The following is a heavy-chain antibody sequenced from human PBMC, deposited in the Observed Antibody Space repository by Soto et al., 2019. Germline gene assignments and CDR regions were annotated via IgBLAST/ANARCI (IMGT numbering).Heavy chain of an antibody. CDR2: IDWDGDT. V-gene: IGHV2-70*01. D-gene: IGHD3-3*01. J-gene: IGHJ4*02. CDR3: ARRLNYDFWTGYFSDF. CDR1: GFSLTTRSMC. Sequence: SGPTLVNPAQTLTLTCTLSGFSLTTRSMCVSWIRQSPGKALEWLALIDWDGDTYYSTSLKSMLTISRDTSTHQVVLTMTNLDPADTATYFCARRLNYDFWTGYFSDFGGQGALVTVSS.